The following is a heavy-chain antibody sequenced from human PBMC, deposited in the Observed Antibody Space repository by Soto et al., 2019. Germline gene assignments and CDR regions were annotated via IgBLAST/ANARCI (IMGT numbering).Heavy chain of an antibody. CDR1: GFTVSSNY. J-gene: IGHJ5*02. Sequence: PVGSLRLSCAASGFTVSSNYMSWVRQAPGKGLEWVSVIYSGGSTYYADSVKGRFTISRDNSKNTLYLQMNSLRAEDTAVYYCARDLSPPYCSSTSCYTGGFDPWGQGTLVTVSS. V-gene: IGHV3-53*01. CDR2: IYSGGST. CDR3: ARDLSPPYCSSTSCYTGGFDP. D-gene: IGHD2-2*02.